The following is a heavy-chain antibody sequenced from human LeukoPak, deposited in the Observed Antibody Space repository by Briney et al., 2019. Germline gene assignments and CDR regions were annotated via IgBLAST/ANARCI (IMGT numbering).Heavy chain of an antibody. CDR1: GFTFDDYA. D-gene: IGHD3-10*01. Sequence: GGSLRLSCAASGFTFDDYAMHWVRQAPGKGLEWVSGISWNSGSIGYGDSVKGRFTISGDNAKNSLYLQMNSLRAEDTAVYYCAKDHSITMVRGVIKSAFDYWGQGTLVTVSS. CDR3: AKDHSITMVRGVIKSAFDY. J-gene: IGHJ4*02. V-gene: IGHV3-9*01. CDR2: ISWNSGSI.